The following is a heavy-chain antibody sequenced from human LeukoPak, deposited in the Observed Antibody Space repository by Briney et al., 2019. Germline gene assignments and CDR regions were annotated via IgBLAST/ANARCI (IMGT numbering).Heavy chain of an antibody. D-gene: IGHD3-22*01. V-gene: IGHV3-7*01. J-gene: IGHJ4*02. CDR3: ARDRNYYDSSGYYHGMDY. CDR2: IKQDGSEK. Sequence: PGGSLRLSCAASGFTFSSYWMSWVRQAPGKGLEWVANIKQDGSEKYYVDSVKGRFTISRDNAKNSLYLQMNSLRAEDTAVYYFARDRNYYDSSGYYHGMDYWGQGTLVTVSS. CDR1: GFTFSSYW.